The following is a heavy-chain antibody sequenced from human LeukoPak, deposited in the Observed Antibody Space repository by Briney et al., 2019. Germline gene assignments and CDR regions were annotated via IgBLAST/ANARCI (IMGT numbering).Heavy chain of an antibody. CDR3: AKNLFKDFEGSAFFGIMDV. J-gene: IGHJ6*03. CDR2: ISGSGMST. Sequence: PGGSLRLSCAASGLTFNNFAFFWVRQAPGKGLEWVSDISGSGMSTYYADSVKGRFTISRDNSKNSLFLEMNSLRVEDTATYYCAKNLFKDFEGSAFFGIMDVWGKGTTVTVSS. V-gene: IGHV3-23*01. D-gene: IGHD6-19*01. CDR1: GLTFNNFA.